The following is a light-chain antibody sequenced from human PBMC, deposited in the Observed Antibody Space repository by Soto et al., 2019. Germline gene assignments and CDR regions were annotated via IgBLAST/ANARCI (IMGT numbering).Light chain of an antibody. Sequence: DIVMTQSPDSLAVSLGERATINCKSSQSVIYSSNNKNYLAWYQQKPGQPPKLLIYWASTRESGVPDRFSGSGSGADFTLTISSLQAEDVAVYYCQQYYSGPRTFGQGTKVEIK. CDR3: QQYYSGPRT. CDR2: WAS. V-gene: IGKV4-1*01. J-gene: IGKJ1*01. CDR1: QSVIYSSNNKNY.